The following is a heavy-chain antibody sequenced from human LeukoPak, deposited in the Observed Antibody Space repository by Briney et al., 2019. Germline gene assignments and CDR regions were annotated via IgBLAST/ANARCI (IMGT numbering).Heavy chain of an antibody. CDR1: GASLNGHY. CDR2: GSDVGGT. Sequence: SETLSLTCAVYGASLNGHYWSWIRQPPGKGLEWIGEGSDVGGTKYNPSLKSRVTISADTSKNQFSLKLTSVTAADTAVYYCARDDERDEHADFDIWGQGTMVTVSS. D-gene: IGHD3-16*01. V-gene: IGHV4-34*01. J-gene: IGHJ3*02. CDR3: ARDDERDEHADFDI.